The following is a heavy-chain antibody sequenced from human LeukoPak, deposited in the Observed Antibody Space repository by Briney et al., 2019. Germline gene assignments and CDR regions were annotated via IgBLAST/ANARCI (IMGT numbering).Heavy chain of an antibody. D-gene: IGHD2-2*01. J-gene: IGHJ4*02. V-gene: IGHV1-69*13. CDR2: IIPIFGTA. Sequence: ASAKVSCKASGGTFSSYAISWVRQAPGQGLEWMGGIIPIFGTANYAQKFQGRVTITADESTSTAYMELSSLRSEDTAVYYCARVRGCSSTSCYAFDYWGQGTLVTVSS. CDR1: GGTFSSYA. CDR3: ARVRGCSSTSCYAFDY.